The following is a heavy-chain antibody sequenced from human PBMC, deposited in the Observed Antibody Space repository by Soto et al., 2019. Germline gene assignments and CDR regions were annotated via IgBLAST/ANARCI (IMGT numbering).Heavy chain of an antibody. CDR2: IIPTFGTA. J-gene: IGHJ6*02. D-gene: IGHD1-1*01. CDR3: ARSPVEIATIPVDYYDGMDV. V-gene: IGHV1-69*01. CDR1: GGTFSSYA. Sequence: QVQLVQSGAEVTKPGSSVKVSCKASGGTFSSYAISWVRQAPGQGLEWMGGIIPTFGTANYAQKLQGRVTITADESTSTAYMELSSLRSEDTAVYYCARSPVEIATIPVDYYDGMDVWGQGTTVTVSS.